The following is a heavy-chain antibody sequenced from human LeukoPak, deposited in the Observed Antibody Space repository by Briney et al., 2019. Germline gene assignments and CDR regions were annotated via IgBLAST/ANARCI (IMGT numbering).Heavy chain of an antibody. D-gene: IGHD3-3*01. CDR3: ARGLHLTIFGVVIPFDY. V-gene: IGHV4-34*01. CDR2: INHSGST. Sequence: SETLSLTCAVYGGYFSGYYWSWIRQPPGKGLEWIGEINHSGSTSYNPSLKSRVTISVDTSKNQFSLKLSSVTAADTAVYYCARGLHLTIFGVVIPFDYWGQGTLVTVSS. CDR1: GGYFSGYY. J-gene: IGHJ4*02.